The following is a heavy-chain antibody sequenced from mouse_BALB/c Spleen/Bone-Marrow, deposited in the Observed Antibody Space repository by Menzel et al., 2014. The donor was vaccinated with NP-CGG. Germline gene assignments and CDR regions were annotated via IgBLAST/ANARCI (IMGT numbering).Heavy chain of an antibody. J-gene: IGHJ3*01. CDR2: INPDSSTI. CDR1: GFDFSRYW. D-gene: IGHD1-1*01. V-gene: IGHV4-1*02. CDR3: SRPYYYGNFAY. Sequence: EVKLVESGGGLVQPGGSLKLSCAASGFDFSRYWMSWVRQAPGKGLEWIGEINPDSSTINYTPSLKDKFIISRDNAKNTLYLQMSKVRSEDTALYYCSRPYYYGNFAYWGQGTLVTVSA.